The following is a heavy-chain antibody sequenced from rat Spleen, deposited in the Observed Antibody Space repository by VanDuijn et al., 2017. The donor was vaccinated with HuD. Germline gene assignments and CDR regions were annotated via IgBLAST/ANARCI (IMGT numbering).Heavy chain of an antibody. CDR2: IIYDGSRT. Sequence: EVQLVESGGGLVQPGRSLKLSCAASGFTFSHYDMAWVRQAPTKGLEWVATIIYDGSRTYYRDSVKGRFTVSRDNAKNILYLQMDSLRSEDTATYYCARHGYGGYSGPFAYWGQGTLVTVSS. CDR3: ARHGYGGYSGPFAY. D-gene: IGHD1-11*01. V-gene: IGHV5-29*01. J-gene: IGHJ3*01. CDR1: GFTFSHYD.